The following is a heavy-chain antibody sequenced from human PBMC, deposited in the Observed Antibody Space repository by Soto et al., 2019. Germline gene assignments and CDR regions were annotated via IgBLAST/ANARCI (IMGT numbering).Heavy chain of an antibody. J-gene: IGHJ4*02. Sequence: SCKVSGYTLTELSMHWVRQAPGKGLEWIGGFDPEDGETIYAQKFQGRVTMTEDTSTDTAYMELSSLRSEDTAVYYCATGHDYGDYKFDYWGQGTLVTVSS. D-gene: IGHD4-17*01. CDR2: FDPEDGET. V-gene: IGHV1-24*01. CDR3: ATGHDYGDYKFDY. CDR1: GYTLTELS.